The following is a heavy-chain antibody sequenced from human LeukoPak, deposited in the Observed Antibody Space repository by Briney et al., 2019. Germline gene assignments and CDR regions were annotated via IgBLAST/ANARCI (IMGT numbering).Heavy chain of an antibody. V-gene: IGHV2-26*01. D-gene: IGHD3-3*01. CDR2: IFSNDEK. CDR3: ARGYYDFWSGRRNFDY. Sequence: SGPTLVNPTETLTLTCTVSGFSLSNARMGVSWIRQPPGKALEWLAHIFSNDEKSYSTSPKSRLTISKDTSKSQVVLTMTNMDPVDTATYYCARGYYDFWSGRRNFDYWGQGTLVTVSS. CDR1: GFSLSNARMG. J-gene: IGHJ4*02.